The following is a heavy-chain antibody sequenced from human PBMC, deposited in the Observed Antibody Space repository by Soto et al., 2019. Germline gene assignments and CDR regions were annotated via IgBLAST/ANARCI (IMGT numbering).Heavy chain of an antibody. V-gene: IGHV3-74*01. D-gene: IGHD3-22*01. CDR3: ERGEGDYNDGKVSLAGH. CDR2: IKSDGSGA. CDR1: GFTFSSYW. Sequence: GGSLRLSCAASGFTFSSYWMHWVRQAPGKGLVWVSRIKSDGSGAIYADSVKGRFTVSRDNAKNTLYLLMNSLSTEDTAVYYCERGEGDYNDGKVSLAGHWGQGTRFTVSS. J-gene: IGHJ4*02.